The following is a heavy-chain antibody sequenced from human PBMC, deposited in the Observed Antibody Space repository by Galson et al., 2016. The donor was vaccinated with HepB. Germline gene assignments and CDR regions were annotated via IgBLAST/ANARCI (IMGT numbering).Heavy chain of an antibody. CDR1: GSMFHNHA. CDR3: AKVTGGGLIGFEY. CDR2: IGGGGGSI. D-gene: IGHD2-21*01. Sequence: SLRLSCAASGSMFHNHAMSWVRQAPGRGLEWVSVIGGGGGSIYYADSVKGRFTIHRDNSKNTLSLDMTSLRGEDTARYYCAKVTGGGLIGFEYWGQGTQVTVAS. J-gene: IGHJ4*02. V-gene: IGHV3-23*01.